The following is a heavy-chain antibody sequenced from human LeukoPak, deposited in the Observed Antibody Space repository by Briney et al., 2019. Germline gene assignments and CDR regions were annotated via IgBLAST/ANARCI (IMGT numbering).Heavy chain of an antibody. Sequence: GGSPRLSCAASGFPFSSYGMHWVRQAPGKGLEWVARLVYDARSDYANSVKGRFSISRDDSKNTLSLDMSNLRVEDTALYYCARDLGAAFDFWGQGVLVTVSS. D-gene: IGHD4-17*01. CDR3: ARDLGAAFDF. CDR2: LVYDARS. J-gene: IGHJ4*02. CDR1: GFPFSSYG. V-gene: IGHV3-33*01.